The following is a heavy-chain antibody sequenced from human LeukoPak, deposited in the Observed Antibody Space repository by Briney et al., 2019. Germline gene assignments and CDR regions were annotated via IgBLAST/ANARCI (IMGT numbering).Heavy chain of an antibody. D-gene: IGHD2-2*01. J-gene: IGHJ5*02. CDR3: AREGRDIVVVPAAFSWFDP. CDR2: IIPIFGTA. V-gene: IGHV1-69*13. Sequence: GASVKVSCKASGGTFSSYAISWVRQAPGHGLEWMGGIIPIFGTANYAQKFQGRVTITADESTSTAYMELSSLRSEDTAVYYCAREGRDIVVVPAAFSWFDPWGQGTLVTVS. CDR1: GGTFSSYA.